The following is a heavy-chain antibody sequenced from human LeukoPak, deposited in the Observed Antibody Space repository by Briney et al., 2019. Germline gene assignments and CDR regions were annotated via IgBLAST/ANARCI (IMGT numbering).Heavy chain of an antibody. V-gene: IGHV1-69*13. D-gene: IGHD6-19*01. CDR1: GGTFSRFT. J-gene: IGHJ4*02. CDR3: ARDSEGAVAGYFDY. CDR2: ITPIFGTA. Sequence: ASVKVSCKASGGTFSRFTISWVRQAPGQGFEWMGGITPIFGTANFAQKFQGRVSITADGSTSTAFMELSSLRSEDTAVYYCARDSEGAVAGYFDYWGQGTLVTVSS.